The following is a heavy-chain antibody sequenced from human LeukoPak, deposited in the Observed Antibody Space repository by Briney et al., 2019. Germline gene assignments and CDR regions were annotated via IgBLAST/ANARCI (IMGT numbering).Heavy chain of an antibody. CDR1: GDSISSGPYY. V-gene: IGHV4-39*01. CDR2: VYSSGTT. J-gene: IGHJ4*02. Sequence: PSETLSLTCNVSGDSISSGPYYWDWIRQPPGKGLEWIGTVYSSGTTYYNPSLKSRVTISIDTSKNQFSLKLSSVTAADTAVYYCARGGPVAAAGTRLNYWGQGTLVTVSS. CDR3: ARGGPVAAAGTRLNY. D-gene: IGHD6-13*01.